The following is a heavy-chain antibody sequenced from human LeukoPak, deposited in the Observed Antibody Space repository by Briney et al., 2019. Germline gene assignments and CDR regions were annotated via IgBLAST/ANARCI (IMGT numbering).Heavy chain of an antibody. CDR3: ARAYVVVPAALDY. J-gene: IGHJ4*02. CDR2: ISSSSSYI. V-gene: IGHV3-21*01. Sequence: PGGSLRLSCAASGFTFSSYSMNWVRQAPGKGLEWVSSISSSSSYIYYADSVKGRFTISRDNAKSSLYLQMNSLRAEDTAVYYCARAYVVVPAALDYWGQGTLVTVSS. D-gene: IGHD2-2*01. CDR1: GFTFSSYS.